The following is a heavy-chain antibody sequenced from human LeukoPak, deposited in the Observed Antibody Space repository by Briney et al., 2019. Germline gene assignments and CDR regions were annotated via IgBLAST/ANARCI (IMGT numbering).Heavy chain of an antibody. D-gene: IGHD5-18*01. J-gene: IGHJ4*02. Sequence: ASVKVSCKASGYTFTSYAMHWVRQAPGQRLEWMGWINAGNGNTKYSQKFQGKVTITRDTSASTAYMELSSLRSEDTAVYYCARTTAMVTIFDYWGQGTLVTVSS. CDR3: ARTTAMVTIFDY. V-gene: IGHV1-3*01. CDR2: INAGNGNT. CDR1: GYTFTSYA.